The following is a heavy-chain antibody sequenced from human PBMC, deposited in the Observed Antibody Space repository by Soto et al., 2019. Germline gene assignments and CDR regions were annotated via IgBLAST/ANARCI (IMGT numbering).Heavy chain of an antibody. CDR2: ISAYNGNT. D-gene: IGHD3-3*01. CDR1: GYTFVSYG. V-gene: IGHV1-18*01. CDR3: ARNGRPGSSRSYDFNSY. Sequence: GASVKVSCKASGYTFVSYGISWVRQAPGQGLEWMGWISAYNGNTDYAQKFQGRVTMTTDTSTSTAYMELRSLRSDDTAVYYCARNGRPGSSRSYDFNSYWGQGTLVTVSS. J-gene: IGHJ4*02.